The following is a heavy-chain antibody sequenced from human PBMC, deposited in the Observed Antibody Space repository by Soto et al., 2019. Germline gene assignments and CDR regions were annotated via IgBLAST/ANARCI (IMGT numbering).Heavy chain of an antibody. Sequence: PGESLKISCAASGFTFTSFDMVWVRQAPGKGLEWISHISKTGTTVNYADSMKGRLTISRDITKNSLFLEMNSLTVEDTAVYYCERALNWFGTFFDQWGQGTLVTVSS. D-gene: IGHD3-10*01. CDR2: ISKTGTTV. CDR1: GFTFTSFD. CDR3: ERALNWFGTFFDQ. J-gene: IGHJ4*02. V-gene: IGHV3-48*03.